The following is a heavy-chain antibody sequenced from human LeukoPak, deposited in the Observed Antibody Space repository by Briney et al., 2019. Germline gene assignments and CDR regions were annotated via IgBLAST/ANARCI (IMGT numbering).Heavy chain of an antibody. J-gene: IGHJ4*02. Sequence: GGSLRLSCAASGFTFSSYPMNWVRQAPGKGLEWVSTISGSGSNTYHADSVKGRFTVSRDNSKNTLYLQMNSLRAEDTAIYYCAKERPQTTSFDYWGQGTLVTVSS. V-gene: IGHV3-23*01. CDR2: ISGSGSNT. CDR1: GFTFSSYP. D-gene: IGHD2/OR15-2a*01. CDR3: AKERPQTTSFDY.